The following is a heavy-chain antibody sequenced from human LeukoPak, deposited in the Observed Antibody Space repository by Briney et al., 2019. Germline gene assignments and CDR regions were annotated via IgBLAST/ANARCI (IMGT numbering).Heavy chain of an antibody. CDR1: GGSISSGDYY. CDR3: ARDGGRGSGYDYGY. CDR2: IYYSGST. D-gene: IGHD5-12*01. V-gene: IGHV4-31*03. J-gene: IGHJ4*02. Sequence: SETLSLTCTVSGGSISSGDYYWSWIRQHPGKGLEWIGYIYYSGSTYYNPSLKSRVTISVDTSKNQFSLKLSSVTAADTAVYYCARDGGRGSGYDYGYWGQGTLVTASS.